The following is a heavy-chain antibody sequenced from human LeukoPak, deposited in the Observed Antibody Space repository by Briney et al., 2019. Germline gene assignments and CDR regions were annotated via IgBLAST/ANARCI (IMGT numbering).Heavy chain of an antibody. CDR1: GFTFSSYG. Sequence: GGSLRLSCAASGFTFSSYGMHWVRQAPGKGLEWVAFIRYDGSNKYYADSVKGRFTISRYNSKNTLYLQMNSLRAEDTAVYYCAKLLYWYIDLWGRGTLVTVSS. CDR3: AKLLYWYIDL. V-gene: IGHV3-30*02. CDR2: IRYDGSNK. D-gene: IGHD2-15*01. J-gene: IGHJ2*01.